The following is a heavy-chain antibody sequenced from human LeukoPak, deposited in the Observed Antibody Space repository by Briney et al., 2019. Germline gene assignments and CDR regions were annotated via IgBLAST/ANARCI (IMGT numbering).Heavy chain of an antibody. J-gene: IGHJ5*02. Sequence: GASVKVSCKASGYTFTSYGISWVRQAPGQGLEWMGWISAYNGNTNYAQKLQGRVTMTTDTSTSTAYMELRSLRSDDTAVYYCARVYGDLLGYCSGGSCYDYPNWFDPWGQGTLVTVSS. CDR3: ARVYGDLLGYCSGGSCYDYPNWFDP. V-gene: IGHV1-18*01. CDR2: ISAYNGNT. CDR1: GYTFTSYG. D-gene: IGHD2-15*01.